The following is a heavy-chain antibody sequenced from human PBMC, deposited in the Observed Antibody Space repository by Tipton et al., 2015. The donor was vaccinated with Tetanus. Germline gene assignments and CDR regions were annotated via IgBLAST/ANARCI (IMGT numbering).Heavy chain of an antibody. CDR3: ARGMAEASNCGGDCYSDY. J-gene: IGHJ4*02. Sequence: GSLRLSCAASGFTLFDYSMNWVRQAPGKGLEWVSSISSSSRYIYYADPVKGRFTISRDNAKNSLYLQMISLRAEDTAVYSCARGMAEASNCGGDCYSDYWGQGTLVTVSS. CDR1: GFTLFDYS. CDR2: ISSSSRYI. D-gene: IGHD2-21*02. V-gene: IGHV3-21*01.